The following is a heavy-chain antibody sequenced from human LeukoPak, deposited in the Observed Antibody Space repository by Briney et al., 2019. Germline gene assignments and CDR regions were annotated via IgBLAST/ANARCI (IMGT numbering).Heavy chain of an antibody. V-gene: IGHV3-21*01. J-gene: IGHJ4*02. CDR3: AREMRWMTEFDY. Sequence: GGSLRLSCAASGFTFSSYNMNWVRQAPGKGLEWVSSIGSYIYYADSVKGRFTISRDNAKNSLYLQMSSLRAEDTAVYYCAREMRWMTEFDYWGQGTLVTVSS. CDR2: IGSYI. CDR1: GFTFSSYN. D-gene: IGHD5-12*01.